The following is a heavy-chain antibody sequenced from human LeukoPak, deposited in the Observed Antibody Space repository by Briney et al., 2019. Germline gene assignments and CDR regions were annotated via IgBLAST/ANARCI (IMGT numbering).Heavy chain of an antibody. D-gene: IGHD4-11*01. CDR2: IYYTGST. V-gene: IGHV4-59*01. CDR1: GGSISNYY. CDR3: ARVVYSHYWPEGMDV. Sequence: SGTLSLTCTVSGGSISNYYLTWIRQPPGKGLEWIGYIYYTGSTNYNPSLKSRVTISVDTSKNQFSLKLTSVTAADTAVYYCARVVYSHYWPEGMDVWGQGTTVTVSS. J-gene: IGHJ6*02.